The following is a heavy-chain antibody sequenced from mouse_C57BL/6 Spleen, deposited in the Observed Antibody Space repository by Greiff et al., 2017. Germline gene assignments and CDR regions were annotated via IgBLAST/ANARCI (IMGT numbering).Heavy chain of an antibody. CDR3: ARDGYDGGGYFDY. D-gene: IGHD2-2*01. Sequence: DVKLVESGGGLVKPGGSLKLSCAASGFTFSDYGMHWVRQAPEKGLEWVAYISSGSSTIYYADTVKGRFTISRDNAKNTLFLQMTSLRSEDTAMYYCARDGYDGGGYFDYWGQGTTLTVSS. CDR1: GFTFSDYG. V-gene: IGHV5-17*01. CDR2: ISSGSSTI. J-gene: IGHJ2*01.